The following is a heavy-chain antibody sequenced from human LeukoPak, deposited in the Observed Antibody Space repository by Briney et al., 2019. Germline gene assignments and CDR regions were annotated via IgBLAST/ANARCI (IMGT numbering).Heavy chain of an antibody. CDR3: ARSPQYYDILTGINYYFDY. V-gene: IGHV3-64*01. D-gene: IGHD3-9*01. Sequence: PGGSLRLSCAASGFTFSSYAMHWVRQAPGKGLEYVSAISSNVGSTYYANSVKGRFTISRDNSKNTLYLQMGSLRAEDMAVYYCARSPQYYDILTGINYYFDYWGQGTLVTVSS. CDR1: GFTFSSYA. J-gene: IGHJ4*02. CDR2: ISSNVGST.